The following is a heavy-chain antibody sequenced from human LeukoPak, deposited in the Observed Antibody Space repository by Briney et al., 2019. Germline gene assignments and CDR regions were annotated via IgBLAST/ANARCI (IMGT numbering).Heavy chain of an antibody. D-gene: IGHD6-19*01. CDR3: ARHRVEAVAGLYYYYGMDV. V-gene: IGHV4-59*08. Sequence: SETLSLTCAVYGGSFSGYYWSWIRQPPGKGLEWIGYIYYSGSTNYNPSLKSRVTISVDTSKNQFSLKLSSVTAADTAVYYCARHRVEAVAGLYYYYGMDVWGQGTTVTVSS. CDR1: GGSFSGYY. CDR2: IYYSGST. J-gene: IGHJ6*02.